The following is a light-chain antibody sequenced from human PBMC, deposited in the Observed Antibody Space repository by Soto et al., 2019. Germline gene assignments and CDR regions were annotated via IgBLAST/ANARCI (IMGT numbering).Light chain of an antibody. Sequence: DIQMTQSPSSVSASVGDRVSITCRASQGVAGWLAWYQQKPGKAPKLLISDASSLQSGVPSRFSGSGSGTDFTLTISSLQPEDFATYYCEQTNSFPPTFGPGTKVDI. CDR3: EQTNSFPPT. J-gene: IGKJ3*01. CDR1: QGVAGW. CDR2: DAS. V-gene: IGKV1D-12*01.